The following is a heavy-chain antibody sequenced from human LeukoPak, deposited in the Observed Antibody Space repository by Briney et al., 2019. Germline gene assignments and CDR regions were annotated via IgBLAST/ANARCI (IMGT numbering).Heavy chain of an antibody. Sequence: PSETLSLTCAVYGGSFSGYYWSWIRQPPGKGLEWIGYIYYSGSTNYNPSLKSRVTISVDTSKNQFSLKLSSVTAADTAVYYCARAHPQYYYYGMDVWGQGTTVTVSS. CDR2: IYYSGST. V-gene: IGHV4-59*01. CDR1: GGSFSGYY. J-gene: IGHJ6*02. CDR3: ARAHPQYYYYGMDV.